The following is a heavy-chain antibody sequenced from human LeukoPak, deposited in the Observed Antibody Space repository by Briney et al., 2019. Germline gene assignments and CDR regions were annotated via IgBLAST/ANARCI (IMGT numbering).Heavy chain of an antibody. Sequence: GGSLRLSCAASGFTFSSYAMSWVRQAPGKGLEWVSGISGRGGSTYYADSVKGRFTISRDNSKNTLYLQMNSLRAEDTAVYYCAKDFQFLWFGESWGEGTLVTVSS. J-gene: IGHJ5*02. CDR3: AKDFQFLWFGES. CDR1: GFTFSSYA. V-gene: IGHV3-23*01. CDR2: ISGRGGST. D-gene: IGHD3-10*01.